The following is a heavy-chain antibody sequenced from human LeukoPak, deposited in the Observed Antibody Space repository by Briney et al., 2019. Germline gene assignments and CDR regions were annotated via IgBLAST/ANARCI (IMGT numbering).Heavy chain of an antibody. D-gene: IGHD3-22*01. J-gene: IGHJ3*02. CDR1: GFTFSSYA. V-gene: IGHV3-23*01. CDR3: AKEALTYYYDSSGYFPGAFDI. Sequence: SGGSLRLSCAASGFTFSSYAMSWVRQAPGKGLEWVPAISGSGGSTYYADSVKGRFTISRDNSKNTLYLQMNSLRAEDTAVYYCAKEALTYYYDSSGYFPGAFDIWGQGTMVTVSS. CDR2: ISGSGGST.